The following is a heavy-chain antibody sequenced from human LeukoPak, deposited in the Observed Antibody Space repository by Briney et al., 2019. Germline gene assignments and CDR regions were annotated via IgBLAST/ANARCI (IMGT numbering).Heavy chain of an antibody. CDR3: ARVGYYDSSGYFRNHFDY. J-gene: IGHJ4*02. CDR1: GGSIGSYY. D-gene: IGHD3-22*01. V-gene: IGHV4-4*07. Sequence: PSETLSLTCTVSGGSIGSYYWSWIRQPAGKGLEWIGRIYTSGSTNYNPSLKSRVTMSVDTSKNQFSLKLSSVTAADTAVYYCARVGYYDSSGYFRNHFDYWGQGTLVTVSS. CDR2: IYTSGST.